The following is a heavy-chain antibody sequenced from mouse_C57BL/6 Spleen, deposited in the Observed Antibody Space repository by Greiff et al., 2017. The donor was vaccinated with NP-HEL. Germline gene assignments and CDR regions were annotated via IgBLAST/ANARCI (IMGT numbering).Heavy chain of an antibody. J-gene: IGHJ2*01. D-gene: IGHD3-3*01. CDR3: ARWGGQSYFDY. CDR1: GYTFTSYG. CDR2: IYPRSGNN. Sequence: VQRVESGAELARPGASVKLSCKASGYTFTSYGISWVKQRTGQGLEWIGEIYPRSGNNYYNEKFKGKATLTADKSSSTAYMELRSLTSEDSAVYFCARWGGQSYFDYWGQGTTLTVSS. V-gene: IGHV1-81*01.